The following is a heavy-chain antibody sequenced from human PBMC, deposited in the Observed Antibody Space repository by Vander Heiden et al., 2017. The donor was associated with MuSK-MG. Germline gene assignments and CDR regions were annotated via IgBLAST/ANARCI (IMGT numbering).Heavy chain of an antibody. CDR3: ARVSSGKTYYFADL. J-gene: IGHJ2*01. D-gene: IGHD3-10*01. V-gene: IGHV6-1*01. CDR1: GYNVSASGAA. CDR2: TYYRSKWYY. Sequence: QVQLQQSGPGLVKPSQTLSLTCAISGYNVSASGAAWSWVRQSPSRGLEWLGRTYYRSKWYYDYATSVESRITINPDTSKNHVSLHLNSVTPEDTAVYYCARVSSGKTYYFADLWGRGTLVTVSS.